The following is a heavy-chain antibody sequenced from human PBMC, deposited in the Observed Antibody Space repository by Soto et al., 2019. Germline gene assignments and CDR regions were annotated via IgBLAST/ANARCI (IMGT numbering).Heavy chain of an antibody. D-gene: IGHD2-2*01. CDR3: ARVSAFYGTSTSCDGRFYYSSYMDI. CDR1: GYTFTSPY. CDR2: INPSGGST. J-gene: IGHJ6*03. V-gene: IGHV1-46*01. Sequence: ASVKVSCKASGYTFTSPYIDWVRQAPAQGPERMGIINPSGGSTSYAQKFQGRVTMTRDTSTSTVYMELSSLRSEDTAVYYCARVSAFYGTSTSCDGRFYYSSYMDIWDKGTRVTV.